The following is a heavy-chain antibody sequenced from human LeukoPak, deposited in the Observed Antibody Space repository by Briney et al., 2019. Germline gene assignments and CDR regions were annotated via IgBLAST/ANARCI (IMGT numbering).Heavy chain of an antibody. D-gene: IGHD1-26*01. J-gene: IGHJ3*02. V-gene: IGHV1-69*10. Sequence: GASVKVSCKASGGTFSSYAISWVRQAPGQGLEWMGRMIPILDMATYSQKFQGRVAITADESTDTAYMELSSLRSEDTAVYYCATTNVWDSGSYDALDIWGQGTMVTVSS. CDR3: ATTNVWDSGSYDALDI. CDR1: GGTFSSYA. CDR2: MIPILDMA.